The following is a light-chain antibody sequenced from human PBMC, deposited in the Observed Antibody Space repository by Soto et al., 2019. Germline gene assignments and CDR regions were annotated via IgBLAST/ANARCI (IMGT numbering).Light chain of an antibody. CDR1: QGISTH. V-gene: IGKV1-9*01. CDR2: HAS. CDR3: QQFYSYPLT. Sequence: DIQLTQSPSFLSASVGDRVTITCRASQGISTHFAWYQQKPAKATSLLIYHASTLQSGVPSRFSGSQSGTEFTLPISSLQPEDFATYYCQQFYSYPLTFGPGTKVDVK. J-gene: IGKJ3*01.